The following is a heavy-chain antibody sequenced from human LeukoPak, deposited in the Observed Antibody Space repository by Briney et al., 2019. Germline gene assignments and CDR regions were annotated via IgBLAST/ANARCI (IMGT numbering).Heavy chain of an antibody. J-gene: IGHJ5*02. V-gene: IGHV4-34*01. Sequence: SETLSLTCAVYGGSFSGYYWSWIRQPPGKGLEWIGEINHSGSTNYKPSLKSRVTISVDTSKNQFSLKLSSVTAADTAVYYCARGKLRGYSYGANWFDPWGQGTLVTVSS. CDR1: GGSFSGYY. CDR3: ARGKLRGYSYGANWFDP. D-gene: IGHD5-18*01. CDR2: INHSGST.